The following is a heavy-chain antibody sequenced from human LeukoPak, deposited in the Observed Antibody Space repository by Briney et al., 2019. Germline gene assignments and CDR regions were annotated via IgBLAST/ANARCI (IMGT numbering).Heavy chain of an antibody. CDR2: FYYTGTR. CDR1: DASISGYY. J-gene: IGHJ4*02. V-gene: IGHV4-59*01. CDR3: ASVLYGANGFDY. Sequence: PSETLSLTCTVSDASISGYYWSWIRQPPGEGLEWLAYFYYTGTRNYNPSLKSRVTVSVDTSKNQFSLTLTSVTAADTAVYYCASVLYGANGFDYWGQGTPVTVSS. D-gene: IGHD4-23*01.